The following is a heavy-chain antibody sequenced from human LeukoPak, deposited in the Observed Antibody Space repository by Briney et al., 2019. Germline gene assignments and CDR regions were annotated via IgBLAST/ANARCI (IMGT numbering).Heavy chain of an antibody. Sequence: GGSLRLSCAASGFTVRSNYMSWVRQAPGKGLEWVSVIYSGGSTYYADSVKGRFTISRDNSKNTLYLQMNSLRAEDTAVYYCARRGPQYSAALIDYWGQGTLVTVSS. CDR1: GFTVRSNY. CDR3: ARRGPQYSAALIDY. CDR2: IYSGGST. D-gene: IGHD2/OR15-2a*01. J-gene: IGHJ4*02. V-gene: IGHV3-66*01.